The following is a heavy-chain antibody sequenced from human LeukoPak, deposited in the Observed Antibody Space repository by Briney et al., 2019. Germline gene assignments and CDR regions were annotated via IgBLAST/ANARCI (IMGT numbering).Heavy chain of an antibody. D-gene: IGHD3-3*01. CDR1: GYTLTAYY. J-gene: IGHJ4*02. CDR3: AMSYMARSGLTDYFDY. V-gene: IGHV1-2*02. CDR2: INPDSGDT. Sequence: ASVKVSCKASGYTLTAYYLHWVRQAPGQGLQWMGWINPDSGDTAYAQSFQGRITMTRDTSINTAYMEVKRLRSDDTAVYNSAMSYMARSGLTDYFDYWGQGTRVSVSS.